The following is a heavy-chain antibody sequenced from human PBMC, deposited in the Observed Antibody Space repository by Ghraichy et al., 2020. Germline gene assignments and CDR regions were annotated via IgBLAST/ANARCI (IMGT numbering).Heavy chain of an antibody. CDR2: LIPDGSQK. V-gene: IGHV3-7*01. J-gene: IGHJ4*02. D-gene: IGHD1-26*01. Sequence: LRREDKLIPDGSQKYYVDSVKGRFTISRDNAKNSLDLQMDSLRAEDTAVYYCARDPYHGALDYWGQ. CDR3: ARDPYHGALDY.